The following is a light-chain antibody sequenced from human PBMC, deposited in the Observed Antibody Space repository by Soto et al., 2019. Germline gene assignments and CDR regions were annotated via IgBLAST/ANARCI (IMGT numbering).Light chain of an antibody. J-gene: IGLJ2*01. CDR3: QSYDSTTVI. CDR1: SGGIASNY. V-gene: IGLV6-57*04. Sequence: NFMLTQPHSVSESPGKTVTISCTRSSGGIASNYVQWYQQRPGSAPTTVIYEHYQRPSGVPDRFSGSTDDSSNSASLTISGPQTEDEADYYCQSYDSTTVIFGGGTKVTVL. CDR2: EHY.